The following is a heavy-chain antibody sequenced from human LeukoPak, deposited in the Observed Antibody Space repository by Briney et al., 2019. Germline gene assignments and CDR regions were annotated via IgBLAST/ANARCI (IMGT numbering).Heavy chain of an antibody. D-gene: IGHD2-8*02. CDR3: AKDGHYCTATTCFSSWFDP. Sequence: GWSLRLSCAASGFSFNEFTMHCLRQARGKGLEWVALIGWEGDTTLYAESVKGRFTVSSDNSKTSLFLHMNSLKPEDTAFYYCAKDGHYCTATTCFSSWFDPWGQGTLVTVSS. V-gene: IGHV3-43*01. J-gene: IGHJ5*02. CDR2: IGWEGDTT. CDR1: GFSFNEFT.